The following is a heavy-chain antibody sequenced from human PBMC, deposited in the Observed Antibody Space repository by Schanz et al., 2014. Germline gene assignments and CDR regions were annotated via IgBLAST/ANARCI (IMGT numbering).Heavy chain of an antibody. D-gene: IGHD7-27*01. CDR1: GFAFSSYG. Sequence: EVQLLESGGGLVQPGGSLRLSCLASGFAFSSYGMNWLRQAPGKGLEWVSYVSRSTPDIYYADSVKGRFTMSRDNAKNSVFLQMNSLRAEDTAVYYCARELPGVVAFDFWGQGTMVTVSS. CDR2: VSRSTPDI. CDR3: ARELPGVVAFDF. J-gene: IGHJ3*01. V-gene: IGHV3-48*01.